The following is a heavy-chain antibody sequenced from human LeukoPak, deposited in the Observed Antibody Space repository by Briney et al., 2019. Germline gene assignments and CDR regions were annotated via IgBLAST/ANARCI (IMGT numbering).Heavy chain of an antibody. CDR1: GGSISSSSYY. V-gene: IGHV4-39*07. CDR2: IYYSGST. J-gene: IGHJ4*02. Sequence: ASETLSLTCTVSGGSISSSSYYWGWIRQPPGKGLEWIGSIYYSGSTYYNPSLKSRVTISVDTSKNQFSLKLSSVTAADTAVYYCARQSTEGSFDYWGQGTLVTVSS. D-gene: IGHD1-1*01. CDR3: ARQSTEGSFDY.